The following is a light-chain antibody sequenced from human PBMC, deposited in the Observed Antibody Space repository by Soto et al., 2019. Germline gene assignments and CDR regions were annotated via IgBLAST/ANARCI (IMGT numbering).Light chain of an antibody. CDR2: EVR. CDR3: SSFTTNSSLI. J-gene: IGLJ2*01. Sequence: QSALTQPASVSGSPGQSITISCAGTMRDVGGYNLVSWYQQHPGRAPQLILYEVRNRPSGIAFRFSGSKSGNTASLTISGLHAEDEADYYGSSFTTNSSLIFGGGTKLTVL. CDR1: MRDVGGYNL. V-gene: IGLV2-14*01.